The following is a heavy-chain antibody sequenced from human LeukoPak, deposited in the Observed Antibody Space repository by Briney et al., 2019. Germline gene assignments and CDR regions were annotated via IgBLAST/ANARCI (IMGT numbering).Heavy chain of an antibody. Sequence: SETLSLTCTVSGGSVSSGDYYWSWIRQPPGKGLEWIGYIYYSGSTNYNPSLKSRVTISVDTSKNQFSLKLSSVTAADTAVYYCARPRGRDDYNIYVYWGQGTLVTVSS. D-gene: IGHD5-24*01. CDR1: GGSVSSGDYY. J-gene: IGHJ4*02. CDR2: IYYSGST. CDR3: ARPRGRDDYNIYVY. V-gene: IGHV4-61*08.